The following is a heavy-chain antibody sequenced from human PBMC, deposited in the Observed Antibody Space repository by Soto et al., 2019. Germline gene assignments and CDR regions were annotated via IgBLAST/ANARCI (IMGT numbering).Heavy chain of an antibody. V-gene: IGHV6-1*01. Sequence: SQTLSLTCDMSGENVSCNSAGWNWIRQTPSRGLEWLGRTYYKSKWYYTYAASVKSRITVSPDTSKNQFSLQLTSVTPEDTAVYYCARGSWDDVSGHYYMDVWDKGTTVTVSS. J-gene: IGHJ6*03. CDR1: GENVSCNSAG. D-gene: IGHD1-1*01. CDR2: TYYKSKWYY. CDR3: ARGSWDDVSGHYYMDV.